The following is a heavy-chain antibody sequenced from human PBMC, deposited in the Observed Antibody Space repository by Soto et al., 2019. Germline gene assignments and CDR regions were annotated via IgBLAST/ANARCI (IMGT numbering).Heavy chain of an antibody. J-gene: IGHJ4*02. CDR2: IWYDGSNK. Sequence: GGSLRLSCAASGFTFSSYGMHWVRQAPGKGLEWVAVIWYDGSNKYYADSVKGRFTISRDNSKNTLYLQMNSLRAEDTAVYYCARAGYDILTGYYLGYFDYWGQGTLVTVSS. CDR1: GFTFSSYG. CDR3: ARAGYDILTGYYLGYFDY. D-gene: IGHD3-9*01. V-gene: IGHV3-33*01.